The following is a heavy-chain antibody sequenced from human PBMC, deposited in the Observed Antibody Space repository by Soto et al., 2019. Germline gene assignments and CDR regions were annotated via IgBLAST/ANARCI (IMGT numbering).Heavy chain of an antibody. J-gene: IGHJ4*02. CDR2: IIPIFGTA. CDR1: GGTFSSYA. D-gene: IGHD1-26*01. V-gene: IGHV1-69*13. Sequence: ASVKVSCKASGGTFSSYAISWVRQAPGQGLEWMGGIIPIFGTANYAQKFQGRVTITADESTSTAYMELSSLRSEDTAVYGGAGGAGGVGATRGGFDYWGQGTLVTVSS. CDR3: AGGAGGVGATRGGFDY.